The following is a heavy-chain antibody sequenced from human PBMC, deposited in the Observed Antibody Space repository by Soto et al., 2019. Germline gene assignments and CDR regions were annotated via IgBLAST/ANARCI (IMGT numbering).Heavy chain of an antibody. CDR2: INPSGGST. J-gene: IGHJ4*02. D-gene: IGHD2-21*02. Sequence: ASVKVSCKASGYTFTSYYMHWVRQAPGQGLEWMGIINPSGGSTSYAQKFQGRVTMTRDTSTSTVYMELSSLRSEDTAVYYCARVGQYCGDDCPLPYFGYWGQGTLVTVSS. CDR1: GYTFTSYY. CDR3: ARVGQYCGDDCPLPYFGY. V-gene: IGHV1-46*01.